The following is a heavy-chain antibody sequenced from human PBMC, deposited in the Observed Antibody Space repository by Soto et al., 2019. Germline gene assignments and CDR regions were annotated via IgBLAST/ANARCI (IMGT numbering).Heavy chain of an antibody. J-gene: IGHJ6*02. Sequence: SETRSLTCTGSGGSVSSDTHSWSWIRQPPGKRLEWTGFIYSSGSTNYNPSLKSRVTMSVDTSKNQFSPKLRSGIVADTAVSHWARFVESCSGTTCHTRENVWGQGTRVTVSS. CDR2: IYSSGST. CDR1: GGSVSSDTHS. V-gene: IGHV4-61*01. D-gene: IGHD2-2*01. CDR3: ARFVESCSGTTCHTRENV.